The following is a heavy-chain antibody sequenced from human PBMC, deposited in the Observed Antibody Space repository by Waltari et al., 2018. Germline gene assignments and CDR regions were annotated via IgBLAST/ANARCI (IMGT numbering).Heavy chain of an antibody. CDR1: GFSFSSYW. J-gene: IGHJ4*02. V-gene: IGHV3-7*01. Sequence: EVQLVESGGGLVQPGGSLRLSCAASGFSFSSYWMTWVRQAPGKGLEGVASINEERSEKQYVDSVKGRFTISRDNAKNSLYLQMNSLRADDTAVYYCARDSTRRFDYWGQGTLVTVSS. CDR2: INEERSEK. D-gene: IGHD6-6*01. CDR3: ARDSTRRFDY.